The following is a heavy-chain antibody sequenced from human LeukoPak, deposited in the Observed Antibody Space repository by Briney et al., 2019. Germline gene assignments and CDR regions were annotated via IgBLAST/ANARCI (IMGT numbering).Heavy chain of an antibody. J-gene: IGHJ6*02. V-gene: IGHV4-34*01. D-gene: IGHD2-2*01. CDR3: ARSGPAAIYYYYGMDV. Sequence: HSGSTNYNPSLKSRVTISVDTSKNQFSLKLSSVTAADTAVYYCARSGPAAIYYYYGMDVWGQGTTVTVSS. CDR2: HSGST.